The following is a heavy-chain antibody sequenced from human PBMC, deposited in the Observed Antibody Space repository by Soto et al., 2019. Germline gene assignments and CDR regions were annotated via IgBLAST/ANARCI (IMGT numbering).Heavy chain of an antibody. CDR2: IIPIFGTA. CDR1: GGTFSSYA. J-gene: IGHJ4*02. V-gene: IGHV1-69*01. D-gene: IGHD2-21*02. CDR3: ARDKGAYCGGDCYSPYFDY. Sequence: QVQLVQSGAEVKKPGSSVKVSCKASGGTFSSYAISWVRQAPGQGLEWMGGIIPIFGTANYAQKFQGRVTITADESTSTAYMELSSLRSEDTAVYYCARDKGAYCGGDCYSPYFDYWGQGTLVPVSS.